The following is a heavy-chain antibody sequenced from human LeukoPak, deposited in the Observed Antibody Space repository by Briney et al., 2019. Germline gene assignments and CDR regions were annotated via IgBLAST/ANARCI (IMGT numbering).Heavy chain of an antibody. CDR3: ARGTYIRGYSYGNALDY. D-gene: IGHD5-18*01. CDR2: INPNSGGT. CDR1: LDTFTADY. J-gene: IGHJ4*02. V-gene: IGHV1-2*02. Sequence: ASLKLSCKASLDTFTADYMHCVPRAPGHRLKGMRGINPNSGGTNYAKKFQGRVTMTRDTSISTAYMELSRLRSDDTAVYYCARGTYIRGYSYGNALDYWGQGTLVTVSS.